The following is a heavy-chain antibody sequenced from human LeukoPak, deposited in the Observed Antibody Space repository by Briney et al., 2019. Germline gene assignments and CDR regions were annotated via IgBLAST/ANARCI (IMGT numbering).Heavy chain of an antibody. D-gene: IGHD3-22*01. J-gene: IGHJ4*02. Sequence: PGGSLRLSCAASGFTFSSYAMSWVRQAPGKGLEWVSAISGSGGSTYYADSVKGRFTISRDNSKNTLYLQMNSLRAEDTAVYYCAKDIRSPSITMIVADHPRPDYWGQGTLVTVSS. CDR2: ISGSGGST. CDR3: AKDIRSPSITMIVADHPRPDY. CDR1: GFTFSSYA. V-gene: IGHV3-23*01.